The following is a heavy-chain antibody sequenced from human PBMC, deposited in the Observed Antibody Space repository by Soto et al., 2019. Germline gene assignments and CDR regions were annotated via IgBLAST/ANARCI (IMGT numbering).Heavy chain of an antibody. D-gene: IGHD2-2*01. CDR2: TYYKSEWFS. CDR3: ARERKYQLLSWYWFDP. CDR1: GDSVSSNSAA. Sequence: SQTLSLTCAISGDSVSSNSAAWNWIRQSPSRGLEWLGRTYYKSEWFSDYAVSLKGRITINPDTSKNQFSLQLSSVTPEDTAVYYCARERKYQLLSWYWFDPWGQGTLVTVSS. V-gene: IGHV6-1*01. J-gene: IGHJ5*02.